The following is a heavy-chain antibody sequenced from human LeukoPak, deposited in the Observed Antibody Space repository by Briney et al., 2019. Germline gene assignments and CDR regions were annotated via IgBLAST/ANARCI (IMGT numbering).Heavy chain of an antibody. CDR1: GYTLTELS. V-gene: IGHV1-24*01. CDR3: ATVWFMELLSPRWFDP. Sequence: ASVKVSCKVSGYTLTELSMHWVRQAPGKGLEWMGGFDPEDGETIYAQKFQGRVTMTEDTSTDTAYMELSSLRSEDTAVYYCATVWFMELLSPRWFDPWGQGTLVTVSS. CDR2: FDPEDGET. J-gene: IGHJ5*02. D-gene: IGHD2-8*02.